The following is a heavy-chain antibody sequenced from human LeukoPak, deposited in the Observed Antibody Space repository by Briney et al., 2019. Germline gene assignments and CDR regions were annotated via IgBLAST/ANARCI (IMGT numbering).Heavy chain of an antibody. CDR2: IYNSGST. CDR1: GGSFSGYY. J-gene: IGHJ4*02. Sequence: NPSETLSLTCAVYGGSFSGYYWSWIRQPPGKGLEWIGYIYNSGSTSYNPSLKSRVTISVDTSRNQFSLKLSSVTAADTAIYYCARMSNAWYSLPGYWGQGTLVTVSS. CDR3: ARMSNAWYSLPGY. D-gene: IGHD2-15*01. V-gene: IGHV4-59*01.